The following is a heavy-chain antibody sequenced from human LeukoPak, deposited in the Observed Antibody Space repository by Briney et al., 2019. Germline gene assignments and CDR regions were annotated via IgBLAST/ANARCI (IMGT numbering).Heavy chain of an antibody. CDR1: GFTFSSYA. V-gene: IGHV3-23*01. J-gene: IGHJ4*02. CDR2: ISGSGGGT. Sequence: GGSLRLSCAASGFTFSSYAMSWVRQAPGKGLEWVSAISGSGGGTYYADSVKGLFTISRDNSKNTLYLQMNSLRAEDTAVYYCAKVVVEQLWPWESYFDYWGQGTLVTVSS. D-gene: IGHD5-18*01. CDR3: AKVVVEQLWPWESYFDY.